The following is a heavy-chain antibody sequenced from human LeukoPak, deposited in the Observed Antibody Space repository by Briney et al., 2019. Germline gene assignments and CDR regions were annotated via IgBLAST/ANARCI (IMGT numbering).Heavy chain of an antibody. CDR2: IKQDGSEK. D-gene: IGHD6-19*01. J-gene: IGHJ5*02. CDR1: GFTFSSYW. Sequence: GGSLRLSCVASGFTFSSYWMSWVRQAPGKGLEWVANIKQDGSEKYYLDSLEGRFTISRDNAKNSVYLQINRLRAEDTAVYYCARRGTIAVPVFWFDPWGQGTLVIVSS. V-gene: IGHV3-7*01. CDR3: ARRGTIAVPVFWFDP.